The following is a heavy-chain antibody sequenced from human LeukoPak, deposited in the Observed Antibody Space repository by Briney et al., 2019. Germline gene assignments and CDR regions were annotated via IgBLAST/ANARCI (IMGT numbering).Heavy chain of an antibody. CDR3: ARDQSPYCSSTSCYNDY. D-gene: IGHD2-2*02. Sequence: PGGSLRLSCAASGFSLSDYYMSWIRQAPGKGLEWVAYIDSYGTTIYYADSVKGRFTISRDNAKNTLYLQMNSLRAEDTAVYYCARDQSPYCSSTSCYNDYWGQGTLVTVSS. CDR2: IDSYGTTI. CDR1: GFSLSDYY. V-gene: IGHV3-11*04. J-gene: IGHJ4*02.